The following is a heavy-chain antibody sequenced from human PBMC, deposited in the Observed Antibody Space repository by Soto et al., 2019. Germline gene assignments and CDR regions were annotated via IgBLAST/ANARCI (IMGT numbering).Heavy chain of an antibody. CDR1: GFTFSSCG. D-gene: IGHD2-21*02. CDR2: IWYDGSNK. J-gene: IGHJ2*01. CDR3: ARDVMVTAMVMWYFDL. V-gene: IGHV3-33*01. Sequence: QVQLVESGGGVVQPGRSLRLSCAASGFTFSSCGMHWVRQAPGKGLEWVAVIWYDGSNKYYADSVKGRFTISRDNSKNTLYLQMNSLRAEDTAVYYCARDVMVTAMVMWYFDLWGRGTLVTVSS.